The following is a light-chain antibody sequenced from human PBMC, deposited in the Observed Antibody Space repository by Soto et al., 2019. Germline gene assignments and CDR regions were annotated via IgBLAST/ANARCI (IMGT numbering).Light chain of an antibody. Sequence: QSVLAQPPSASGTPGQRVTISRSGGASNIGSNPVNWSQQLPGAAPKLLIYSNNQRPSGVPDRFSGARSGTSASLAISGLQSEDEADYYCAAWDDSLNVYFFGTGTKVTVL. CDR1: ASNIGSNP. CDR3: AAWDDSLNVYF. J-gene: IGLJ1*01. V-gene: IGLV1-44*01. CDR2: SNN.